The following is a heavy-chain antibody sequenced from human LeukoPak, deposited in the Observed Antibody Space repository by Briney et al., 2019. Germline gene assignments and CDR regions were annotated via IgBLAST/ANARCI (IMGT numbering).Heavy chain of an antibody. D-gene: IGHD3-22*01. CDR3: ATHYYDSSGYYGAFDY. CDR1: GFTVSSNY. Sequence: GGSLRLSFAASGFTVSSNYMSWVRQAPGKGLEWGSDIYSGGSTYYADSVKGRFTISRDNSKNTLYLQMNSLRAEDTAVYYCATHYYDSSGYYGAFDYWGQGTLVTVSS. CDR2: IYSGGST. V-gene: IGHV3-53*01. J-gene: IGHJ4*02.